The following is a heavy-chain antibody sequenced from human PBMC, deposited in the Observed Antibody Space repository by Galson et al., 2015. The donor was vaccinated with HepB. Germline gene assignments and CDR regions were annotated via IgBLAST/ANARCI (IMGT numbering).Heavy chain of an antibody. D-gene: IGHD6-13*01. J-gene: IGHJ6*02. CDR3: ARDKAAAGVATYYYYGMDV. CDR1: GFTFSSYS. V-gene: IGHV3-21*01. Sequence: SLRLSCAASGFTFSSYSMNWVRQAPGKGLEWVSSISSSSSYIYYADSVKGRFTISRDNAKNSLYLQMNSLRAEDTAVYYCARDKAAAGVATYYYYGMDVWGQGTTVTVSS. CDR2: ISSSSSYI.